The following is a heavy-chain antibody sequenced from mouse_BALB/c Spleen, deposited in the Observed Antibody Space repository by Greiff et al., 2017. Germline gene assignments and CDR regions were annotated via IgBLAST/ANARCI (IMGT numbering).Heavy chain of an antibody. CDR1: GFTFSNYW. J-gene: IGHJ2*01. CDR3: TRGYDGGRDY. Sequence: EVKVEASGGGLVQPGGSMKLSCVASGFTFSNYWMNWVRQSPEKGLEWVAEIRLKSNNYATHYAESVKGRFTISRDDSKSSVYLQMNNLRAEDTGIEYCTRGYDGGRDYWGQGTTLTVSA. CDR2: IRLKSNNYAT. V-gene: IGHV6-6*02. D-gene: IGHD2-14*01.